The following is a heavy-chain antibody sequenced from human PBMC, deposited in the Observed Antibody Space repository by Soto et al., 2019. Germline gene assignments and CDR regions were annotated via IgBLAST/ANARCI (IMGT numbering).Heavy chain of an antibody. V-gene: IGHV1-2*02. CDR3: TRDRSGANVQY. CDR2: INPDNGDT. J-gene: IGHJ4*02. CDR1: GATFSGNF. Sequence: QVQLVQSGAEVREPGASMKVSCKPSGATFSGNFFHWVRQAPGQGLEWMGWINPDNGDTNYAQKFQDRVTMTRDTSISTADMDLSRLRSDDTAVYFCTRDRSGANVQYWGQGTLVTVSS. D-gene: IGHD3-10*01.